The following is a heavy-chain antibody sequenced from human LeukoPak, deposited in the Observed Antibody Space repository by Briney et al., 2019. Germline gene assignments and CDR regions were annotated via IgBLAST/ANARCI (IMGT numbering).Heavy chain of an antibody. CDR2: ISYDGSNK. CDR3: ARDWVTAYYDSSGPPDY. J-gene: IGHJ4*02. D-gene: IGHD3-22*01. Sequence: GGSLRLSCAASGFTFTVYGIHWVRQAPGKGLEWVAVISYDGSNKYYADSVKGRFTISRDNSKNTLYLQMNSLRAEDTAVYYCARDWVTAYYDSSGPPDYWGQGTLVTVSS. CDR1: GFTFTVYG. V-gene: IGHV3-30*03.